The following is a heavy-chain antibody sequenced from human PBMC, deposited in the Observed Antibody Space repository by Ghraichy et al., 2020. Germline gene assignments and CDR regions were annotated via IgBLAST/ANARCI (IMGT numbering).Heavy chain of an antibody. J-gene: IGHJ4*02. CDR3: ARGLRSSSSQATTFDY. CDR1: GGSVISYY. CDR2: MYHTGST. D-gene: IGHD6-6*01. V-gene: IGHV4-59*02. Sequence: SQTLSLTCTVSGGSVISYYWSWIRQPPGRGLEWIGYMYHTGSTTCNPSLKSRVDISLDTSKNQFSLKLTSVTAADTAFYYCARGLRSSSSQATTFDYWGPGTLVTVSS.